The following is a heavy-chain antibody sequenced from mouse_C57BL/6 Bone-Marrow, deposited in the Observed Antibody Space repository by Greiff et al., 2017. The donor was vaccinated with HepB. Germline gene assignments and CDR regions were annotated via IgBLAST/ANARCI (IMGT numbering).Heavy chain of an antibody. V-gene: IGHV1-81*01. Sequence: QVQLQQSGAELARPGASVKLSCKASGYTFTSYGISWVKQRTGQGLEWIGEIYPRSGNTYYNEKFKGKATLTADKSSSTAYMGLRSLTSKDSAVYFCARSTVGATEGYAMDYWGQGTSVTVSS. CDR2: IYPRSGNT. J-gene: IGHJ4*01. CDR3: ARSTVGATEGYAMDY. CDR1: GYTFTSYG. D-gene: IGHD1-1*01.